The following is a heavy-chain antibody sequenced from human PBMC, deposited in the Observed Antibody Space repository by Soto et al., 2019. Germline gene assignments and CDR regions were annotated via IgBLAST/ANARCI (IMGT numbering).Heavy chain of an antibody. CDR2: ISSSSSYI. CDR3: AGVVWTNLDYFDY. V-gene: IGHV3-21*01. Sequence: GGSLRLSCAVSGFTFSSYSMNWVRQAPGKGLEWVSSISSSSSYIYYADSEKGRFTISRDNAKNSLYLQMNSLRAEDTAVYYCAGVVWTNLDYFDYWGQGTLVTVSS. J-gene: IGHJ4*02. D-gene: IGHD1-20*01. CDR1: GFTFSSYS.